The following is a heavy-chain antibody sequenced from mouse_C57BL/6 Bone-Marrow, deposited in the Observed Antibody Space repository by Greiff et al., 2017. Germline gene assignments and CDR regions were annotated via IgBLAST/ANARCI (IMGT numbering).Heavy chain of an antibody. Sequence: QVQLQQPGAELVMPGASVKLSCKASGYTFTSYWMHWVKQRPGQGLEWIGEIDPSDSYTNYNQKFKGKSTLTVDKSSSTASMQLSSLTSEDSAVYYCAREIDSSERFAYWGQGTLVTVSA. CDR1: GYTFTSYW. D-gene: IGHD3-2*02. CDR3: AREIDSSERFAY. CDR2: IDPSDSYT. J-gene: IGHJ3*01. V-gene: IGHV1-69*01.